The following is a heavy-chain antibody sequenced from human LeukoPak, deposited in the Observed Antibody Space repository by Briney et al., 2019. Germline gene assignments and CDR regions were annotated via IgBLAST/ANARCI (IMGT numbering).Heavy chain of an antibody. CDR1: GGSITSGNYY. V-gene: IGHV4-31*03. CDR2: IHYSGST. Sequence: SETLSLTCTVSGGSITSGNYYWSWIRQHPGNGLEWIGYIHYSGSTDYNPSLKSRVTISRDTSKNQFSLELNSVTAADTAVYYCARDRGYGFDYWGQGTLVTVS. D-gene: IGHD5-18*01. CDR3: ARDRGYGFDY. J-gene: IGHJ4*02.